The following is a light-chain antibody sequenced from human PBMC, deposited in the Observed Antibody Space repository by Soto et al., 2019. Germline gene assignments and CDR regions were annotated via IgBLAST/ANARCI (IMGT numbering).Light chain of an antibody. V-gene: IGKV1-39*01. CDR1: QSISSY. CDR3: QESYSSPPMYT. Sequence: DIQMTQSPSSLSASVGDRVTITCRASQSISSYLNWYQQKPGKATKLLIYGASRLHSGVPSRFSGSGSVTDFTLTISSLQPDDFATYYCQESYSSPPMYTFGQGTKLEIK. J-gene: IGKJ2*01. CDR2: GAS.